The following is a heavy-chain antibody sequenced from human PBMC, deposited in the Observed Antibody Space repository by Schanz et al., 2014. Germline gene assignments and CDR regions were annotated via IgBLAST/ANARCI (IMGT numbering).Heavy chain of an antibody. Sequence: QVQLVQSGAEVKKPGSSVKVSCKASGGTFRSYTVSWLRQAPGQGLEWMGRITPTLGKVDYAQKFQGRVTITADISTSTAYMELISLTSEDTAVYYCARDPQYYYGSGRGYWGQGTLVTVST. CDR3: ARDPQYYYGSGRGY. D-gene: IGHD3-10*01. CDR2: ITPTLGKV. J-gene: IGHJ4*02. CDR1: GGTFRSYT. V-gene: IGHV1-69*08.